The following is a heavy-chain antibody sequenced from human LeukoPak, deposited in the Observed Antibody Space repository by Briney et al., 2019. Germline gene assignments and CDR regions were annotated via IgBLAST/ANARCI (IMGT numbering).Heavy chain of an antibody. CDR2: IKQDGSEK. Sequence: PGGSLRLSCAASGSTFSNYWMSWVRQAPGKGLEWVANIKQDGSEKNYVDSVKGRFTISRDNAKNSLDLQMHSLRAEDTAVYYCARAGGYASSWGYWGQGALVTVSS. D-gene: IGHD5-12*01. CDR3: ARAGGYASSWGY. V-gene: IGHV3-7*01. CDR1: GSTFSNYW. J-gene: IGHJ4*02.